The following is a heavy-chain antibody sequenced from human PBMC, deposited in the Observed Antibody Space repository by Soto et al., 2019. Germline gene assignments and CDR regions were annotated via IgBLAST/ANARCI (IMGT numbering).Heavy chain of an antibody. V-gene: IGHV3-48*01. CDR2: ISPSSSAI. Sequence: EVQLVESGGGLVQPGGSLRLSCAASGFTFSTYSMNWVRQAPGKGLEWISYISPSSSAIYYVDSVKGRFTISRDKAKNSLDLQMNSLRAEDTAVYYCARDNNWSFDYWGQGILVTVSS. D-gene: IGHD1-1*01. CDR3: ARDNNWSFDY. CDR1: GFTFSTYS. J-gene: IGHJ4*02.